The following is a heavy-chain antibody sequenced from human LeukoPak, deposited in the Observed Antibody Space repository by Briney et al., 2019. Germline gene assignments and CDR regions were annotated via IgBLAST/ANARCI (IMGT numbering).Heavy chain of an antibody. Sequence: GGSLRLSCAASGFTFSSYSMNWVRQAPGKGLEWVSYISSSSTIYYADSVKGRFTISRDNAKNSLYLQMNSLRAEDTAVYYCARDFPKYYYGSGSYDYWGQGTLVTASS. J-gene: IGHJ4*02. D-gene: IGHD3-10*01. CDR1: GFTFSSYS. CDR3: ARDFPKYYYGSGSYDY. V-gene: IGHV3-48*01. CDR2: ISSSSTI.